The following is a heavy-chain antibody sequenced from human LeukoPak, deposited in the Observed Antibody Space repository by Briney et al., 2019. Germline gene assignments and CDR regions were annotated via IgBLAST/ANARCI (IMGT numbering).Heavy chain of an antibody. Sequence: SGTLSLTCAVSGGSINSSNWWSWVRQPPGKGLEWIGEIYHSGSTNYNPSLKSRVTISVDKSKNQFSLKLSSVTAADTAVYYCARGYAYYDILTGYYRPYYFDYWGQGTLVTVSS. D-gene: IGHD3-9*01. CDR2: IYHSGST. CDR3: ARGYAYYDILTGYYRPYYFDY. CDR1: GGSINSSNW. J-gene: IGHJ4*02. V-gene: IGHV4-4*02.